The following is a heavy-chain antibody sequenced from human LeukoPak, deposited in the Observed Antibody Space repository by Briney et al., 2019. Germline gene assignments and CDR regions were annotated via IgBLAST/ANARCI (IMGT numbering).Heavy chain of an antibody. CDR2: IILIFGTP. V-gene: IGHV1-69*13. CDR3: AIGEVPPHYFDY. Sequence: AAVKVSCKASGGSFSSSAINWVRQAPGQGLEWMGGIILIFGTPKYAQKFQGRVTITADESTSTAYMELSSLRSEDTAVYYCAIGEVPPHYFDYWGQGTLVTVSS. J-gene: IGHJ4*02. CDR1: GGSFSSSA.